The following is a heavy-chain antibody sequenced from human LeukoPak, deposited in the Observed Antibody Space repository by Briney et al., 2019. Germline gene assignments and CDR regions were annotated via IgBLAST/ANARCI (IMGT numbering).Heavy chain of an antibody. V-gene: IGHV3-23*01. CDR2: ISGSGGST. CDR3: AKDQYYYDSSGYSYYFDY. J-gene: IGHJ4*02. D-gene: IGHD3-22*01. Sequence: GGSLRLSCAASGFTFSDYYMSWIRQAPGKGLEWVSAISGSGGSTYYADSVKGRFTISRDNSKNTLYLQMNSLRAEDTAVYYCAKDQYYYDSSGYSYYFDYWGQGTLVTVSS. CDR1: GFTFSDYY.